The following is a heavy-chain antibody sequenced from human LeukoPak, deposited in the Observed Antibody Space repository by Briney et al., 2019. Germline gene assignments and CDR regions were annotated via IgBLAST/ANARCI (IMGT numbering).Heavy chain of an antibody. CDR2: IIPIFGTA. Sequence: ASVKVSCKASGGTFSSYAISWVRQAPGQGLEWMGGIIPIFGTANYAQKFQGRVTMTRNTSISTAYMELSSLRSEDTAVYYCARITVTHDYGMDVWGQGTTVTVSS. D-gene: IGHD4-17*01. J-gene: IGHJ6*02. CDR1: GGTFSSYA. V-gene: IGHV1-69*05. CDR3: ARITVTHDYGMDV.